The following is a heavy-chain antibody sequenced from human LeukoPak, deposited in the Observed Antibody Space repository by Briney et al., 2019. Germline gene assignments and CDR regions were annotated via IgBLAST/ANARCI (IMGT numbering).Heavy chain of an antibody. J-gene: IGHJ4*02. CDR1: GFTFSSYG. CDR3: AKRRSSGQPDFDY. Sequence: GGSLRLSCAASGFTFSSYGMTWVRRAPGKGLEWVSGLNGSGTGTSYADSVKGRFTISRDNSKNTLYLQMSSLRAEDTAVYHCAKRRSSGQPDFDYWGQGTLVTVSS. CDR2: LNGSGTGT. D-gene: IGHD6-19*01. V-gene: IGHV3-23*01.